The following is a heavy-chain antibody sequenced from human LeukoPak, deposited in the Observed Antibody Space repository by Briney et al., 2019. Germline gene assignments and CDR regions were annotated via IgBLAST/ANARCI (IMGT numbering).Heavy chain of an antibody. D-gene: IGHD5-12*01. CDR2: INSDGSST. CDR3: ARDSGYDYNY. Sequence: GGSLRLSCAASGFTFDDYGMSWVRQAPGKGLVWVSRINSDGSSTTYADSVKGRFTISRDNAKNTLYLQMNSLRAEDTAVYYCARDSGYDYNYWGQGILVTVSS. V-gene: IGHV3-74*01. J-gene: IGHJ4*02. CDR1: GFTFDDYG.